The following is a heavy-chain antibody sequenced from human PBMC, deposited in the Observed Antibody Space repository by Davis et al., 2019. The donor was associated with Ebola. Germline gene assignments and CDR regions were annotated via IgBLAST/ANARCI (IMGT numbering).Heavy chain of an antibody. CDR1: GCSISSGGYY. Sequence: PSETLSLTCTVSGCSISSGGYYWSWIRQHPGKGLEWIGYIYYSGSTYYNPSLKSRVTISVDTSKNQFSLKLSSVTAADTAVYYCARDLGGEQQLDPWGQGTLVTVSS. V-gene: IGHV4-31*03. J-gene: IGHJ5*02. D-gene: IGHD6-13*01. CDR2: IYYSGST. CDR3: ARDLGGEQQLDP.